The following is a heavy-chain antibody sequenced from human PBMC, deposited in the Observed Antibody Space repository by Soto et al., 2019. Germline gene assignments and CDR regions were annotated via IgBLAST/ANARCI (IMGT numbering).Heavy chain of an antibody. CDR3: ARYSYGTQYGMDV. Sequence: SVKVSCKASGHTFTSYYMHWVRQAPGQGLEWMGGIIPIFGTANYAQKFQGRVTITADKSTSTAYMELSSLRSEDTAVYYCARYSYGTQYGMDVWGQGTTVTVYS. V-gene: IGHV1-69*06. J-gene: IGHJ6*02. D-gene: IGHD5-18*01. CDR1: GHTFTSYY. CDR2: IIPIFGTA.